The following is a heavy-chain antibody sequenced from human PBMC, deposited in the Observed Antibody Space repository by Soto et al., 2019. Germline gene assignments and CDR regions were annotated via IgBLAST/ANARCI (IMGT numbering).Heavy chain of an antibody. J-gene: IGHJ5*02. CDR2: ISYDGSNK. V-gene: IGHV3-30-3*01. CDR3: ARGRGPYCSRGSCYAGNWFDP. D-gene: IGHD2-15*01. Sequence: PGGSLRLSCAASGFTFSSYAMHWVRQAPGKGLEWVAVISYDGSNKYYADSVKGRFTISRDNSKNTLYLQMNSLRAEDTAVYYCARGRGPYCSRGSCYAGNWFDPWGQGTLVTVSS. CDR1: GFTFSSYA.